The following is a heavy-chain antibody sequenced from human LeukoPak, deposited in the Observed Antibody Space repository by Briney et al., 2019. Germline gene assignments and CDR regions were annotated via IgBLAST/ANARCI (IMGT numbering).Heavy chain of an antibody. Sequence: PGGSLRLSRAASGFTFSNYAMHWVRQAPGKGLEWVAIIWYDGSNKYYPDSVKGRFTVSRDNSKNTLYLQMNSLRAEDTGVYYCARPLYSGSYYDWYFDLWGRGTLVTVSS. D-gene: IGHD1-26*01. CDR2: IWYDGSNK. CDR1: GFTFSNYA. V-gene: IGHV3-33*01. J-gene: IGHJ2*01. CDR3: ARPLYSGSYYDWYFDL.